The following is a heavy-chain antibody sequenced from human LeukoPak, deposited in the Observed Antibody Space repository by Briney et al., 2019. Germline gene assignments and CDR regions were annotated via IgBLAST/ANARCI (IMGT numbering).Heavy chain of an antibody. Sequence: PGGSLRLSCAAPGFTFSSYGMHWVRQAPGKGLEWVAVISYDGGYKYYADSVKGRFTISRDNSKNTLYLQMNSLRAEDTAVYYCARPRSTGGYSYGPPPDYWGQGTLVTVSS. CDR2: ISYDGGYK. D-gene: IGHD5-18*01. J-gene: IGHJ4*02. CDR1: GFTFSSYG. V-gene: IGHV3-30*03. CDR3: ARPRSTGGYSYGPPPDY.